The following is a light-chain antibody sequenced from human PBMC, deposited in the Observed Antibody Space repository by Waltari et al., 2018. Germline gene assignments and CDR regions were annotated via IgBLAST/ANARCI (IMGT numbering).Light chain of an antibody. J-gene: IGLJ2*01. V-gene: IGLV2-11*01. CDR2: GVH. CDR3: CSYAGDYKVV. Sequence: QSALTQPRSVSGSPGQSVTISCTATSSDDGAYNYVSCYQQHPGRAPKRIIYGVHARPSGVPDRFSGSKSANTASLTISGLQAEDEADYFCCSYAGDYKVVFGGGTKLTVL. CDR1: SSDDGAYNY.